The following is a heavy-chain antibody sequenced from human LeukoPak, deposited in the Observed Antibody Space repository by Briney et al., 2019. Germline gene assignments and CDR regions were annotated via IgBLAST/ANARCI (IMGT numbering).Heavy chain of an antibody. Sequence: GGSLRLSCAASGFTFSSYAMSWVRQAPGKGLEWVSAISGSGGSTYYADSAKGRFTISRDNSKNTLYLQMNSLRAEDTAVYYCAKDQNVLWFGELLYPSFDYWGQGTLVTVSS. CDR2: ISGSGGST. V-gene: IGHV3-23*01. J-gene: IGHJ4*02. CDR1: GFTFSSYA. D-gene: IGHD3-10*01. CDR3: AKDQNVLWFGELLYPSFDY.